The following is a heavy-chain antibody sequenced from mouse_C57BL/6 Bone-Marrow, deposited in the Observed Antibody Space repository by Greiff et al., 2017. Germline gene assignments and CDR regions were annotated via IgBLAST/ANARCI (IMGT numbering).Heavy chain of an antibody. CDR1: GYTFTTYS. Sequence: QVQLQQSGAELVKPGASVKLSCKASGYTFTTYSIEWVKQTHGKSLEWIGNFHPYNDDTKYNEKFKGKATLTVEKASSTVYLELSRLTSEDSAVYYCARRGTVDAMDDWGQGTSVTVAS. CDR2: FHPYNDDT. V-gene: IGHV1-47*01. J-gene: IGHJ4*01. CDR3: ARRGTVDAMDD. D-gene: IGHD1-1*01.